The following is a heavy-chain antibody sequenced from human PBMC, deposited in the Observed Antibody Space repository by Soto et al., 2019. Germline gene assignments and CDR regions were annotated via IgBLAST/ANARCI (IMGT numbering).Heavy chain of an antibody. J-gene: IGHJ6*02. CDR1: GYTFTSYA. CDR2: INAGNGNT. V-gene: IGHV1-3*01. D-gene: IGHD6-6*01. Sequence: ASVKVSCKASGYTFTSYAMHWVRQAPGQRLEWMGWINAGNGNTKYSQKFQGRVTITRDTSASTASMELSSLSSEDTAAYYGGGDLEYSSSHGIDVWGQGTTVTVAS. CDR3: GGDLEYSSSHGIDV.